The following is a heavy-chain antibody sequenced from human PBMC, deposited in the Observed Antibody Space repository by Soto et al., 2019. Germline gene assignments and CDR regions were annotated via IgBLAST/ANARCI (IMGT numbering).Heavy chain of an antibody. J-gene: IGHJ4*02. CDR2: ISGSGGST. CDR1: GFTFSSSA. V-gene: IGHV3-23*01. CDR3: ARASYYDSSGYFVPFDY. Sequence: LSLSCAASGFTFSSSAISWVRQAPGTGLEWVSAISGSGGSTYYADSVKGRFTISRDNSKNTLYLQMNSLRAEDTAVYYCARASYYDSSGYFVPFDYWGQGTLVTVSS. D-gene: IGHD3-22*01.